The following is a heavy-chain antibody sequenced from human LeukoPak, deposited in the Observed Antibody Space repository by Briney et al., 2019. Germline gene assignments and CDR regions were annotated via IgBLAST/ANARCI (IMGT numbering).Heavy chain of an antibody. CDR2: ISGGGGST. CDR3: AKGGKWDVTPFDY. J-gene: IGHJ4*02. Sequence: GGSLRLSCAASGFTFTSYSMNWVRQAPGKRLEWVSTISGGGGSTYYADSVKGRFTISRDNSKNTLYLQVNSLRAEDTAVYYCAKGGKWDVTPFDYWGQGTLVTVSS. D-gene: IGHD1-26*01. CDR1: GFTFTSYS. V-gene: IGHV3-23*01.